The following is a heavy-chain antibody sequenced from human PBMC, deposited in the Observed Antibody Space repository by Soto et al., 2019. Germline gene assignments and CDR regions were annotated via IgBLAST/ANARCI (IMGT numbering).Heavy chain of an antibody. Sequence: GSLRLSCAASGFTVSSNYMSWVRQAPGKGLEWVSVIYSGGSTYYADSVKGRFTISRDNSKNTLYLQMNSLRAEDTAVYYCARRILEWYDAFDIWGQGTMVTVSS. J-gene: IGHJ3*02. D-gene: IGHD3-3*01. CDR2: IYSGGST. CDR1: GFTVSSNY. CDR3: ARRILEWYDAFDI. V-gene: IGHV3-66*04.